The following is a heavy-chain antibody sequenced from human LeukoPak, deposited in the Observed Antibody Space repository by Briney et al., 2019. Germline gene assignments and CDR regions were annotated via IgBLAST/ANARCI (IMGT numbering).Heavy chain of an antibody. V-gene: IGHV3-30*19. D-gene: IGHD3-3*01. CDR2: IWYDGSNK. CDR3: ARGLRYDFWSGYYRAREDTYYFDY. CDR1: GFTFSSYG. Sequence: GGSLRLSCAASGFTFSSYGMHWVRQAPGKGLEWVAVIWYDGSNKYYADSVKGRFTISRDSSKNTLYLQMNSLRAEDTAVYYCARGLRYDFWSGYYRAREDTYYFDYWGQGTLVTVSS. J-gene: IGHJ4*02.